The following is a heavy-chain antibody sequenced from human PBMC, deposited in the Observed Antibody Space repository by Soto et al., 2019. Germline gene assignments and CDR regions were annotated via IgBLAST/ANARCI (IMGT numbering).Heavy chain of an antibody. D-gene: IGHD1-26*01. J-gene: IGHJ5*02. CDR1: GFTFGNYW. CDR3: VWGQWEYH. CDR2: INSDGSNT. V-gene: IGHV3-74*01. Sequence: EVQLVESGGGLVQAGGSLRLSCAASGFTFGNYWMHWVRQAPGKGLVWVSRINSDGSNTNYADSVKGRFTISRDNAKNTLYLQMNSLRAEDTAVYYCVWGQWEYHWGQGTLVTVSS.